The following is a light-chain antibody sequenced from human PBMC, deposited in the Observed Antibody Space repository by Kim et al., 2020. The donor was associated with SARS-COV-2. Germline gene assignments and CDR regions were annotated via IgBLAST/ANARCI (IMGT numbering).Light chain of an antibody. Sequence: QSALTQPASVSGSPGQSITVSCTGIASDVDGHMYVSWYQQNPGQAPKLLIYDVSNRPSGISNRFSGSKSGNTASLIISGLQVEDEADYFCSSYTLTTTVSGTGTKVTVL. CDR1: ASDVDGHMY. CDR3: SSYTLTTTV. J-gene: IGLJ1*01. V-gene: IGLV2-14*03. CDR2: DVS.